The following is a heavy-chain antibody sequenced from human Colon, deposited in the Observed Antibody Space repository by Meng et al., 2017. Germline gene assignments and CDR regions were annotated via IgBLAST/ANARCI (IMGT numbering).Heavy chain of an antibody. V-gene: IGHV4-4*03. J-gene: IGHJ1*01. CDR3: AREDGSIGFTPAGQ. CDR1: GGSISSTNW. CDR2: ISQSGSS. D-gene: IGHD1-26*01. Sequence: QVLRQGLGPRLGTPPGTLSSPLVVPGGSISSTNWWSWLRQPPGKGLEWIGEISQSGSSNYNPSLKSRVTMSLDKFKNHFFLNLSSVSAADTAVYYCAREDGSIGFTPAGQWGQGTLVTVSS.